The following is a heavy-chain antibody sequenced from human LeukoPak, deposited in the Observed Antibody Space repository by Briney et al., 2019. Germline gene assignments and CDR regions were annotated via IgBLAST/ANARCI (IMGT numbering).Heavy chain of an antibody. D-gene: IGHD6-13*01. CDR1: GGSFSGYY. Sequence: TTSETLSLTCAVYGGSFSGYYWSWIRQPPGKGLEWIGEINHSGSTNYNLSLKSRVTISVDTSKNQFSLKLSSVTAADTAVYYCARGAAAGTGYYFDYWGQGTLVTVSS. J-gene: IGHJ4*02. CDR2: INHSGST. CDR3: ARGAAAGTGYYFDY. V-gene: IGHV4-34*01.